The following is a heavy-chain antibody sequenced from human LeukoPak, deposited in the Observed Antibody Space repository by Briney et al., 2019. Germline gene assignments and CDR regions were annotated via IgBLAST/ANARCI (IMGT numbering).Heavy chain of an antibody. CDR3: AKGLPDYYDSSGYSSGYYFDY. J-gene: IGHJ4*02. D-gene: IGHD3-22*01. Sequence: GGSLRLSCAASGFTFNSYGMHWVRQAPGKGLEWVAVIWDDGSNKDYADSVKGRSTISRDNSKNTLYLQMNSLRAEDTAVYYCAKGLPDYYDSSGYSSGYYFDYWGQGTLVTVSS. V-gene: IGHV3-33*06. CDR1: GFTFNSYG. CDR2: IWDDGSNK.